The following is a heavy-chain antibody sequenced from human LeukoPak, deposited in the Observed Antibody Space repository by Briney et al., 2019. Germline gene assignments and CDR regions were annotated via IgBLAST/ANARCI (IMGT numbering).Heavy chain of an antibody. CDR2: ISSSGYSA. J-gene: IGHJ6*03. V-gene: IGHV3-23*01. CDR3: ASTTRGGTYYYYMDV. Sequence: GGTLRLSCAASGFTFSNYGMSWVRQAPGKGLEWVSAISSSGYSAYYVDSVKGRFTISRDNSRNTLYLQMNSLRAEDTAVYYCASTTRGGTYYYYMDVWGKGTTVTISS. CDR1: GFTFSNYG. D-gene: IGHD1-1*01.